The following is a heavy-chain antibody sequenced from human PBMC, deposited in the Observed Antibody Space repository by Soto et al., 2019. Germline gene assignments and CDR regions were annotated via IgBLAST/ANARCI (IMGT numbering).Heavy chain of an antibody. V-gene: IGHV1-18*01. Sequence: QVPLVQSGAEVKKPGASVKVSCKASGYTFSTHGISWVRQAPGQGLEWMGWISAYSGDSNYARKLQGRVTLTTDTSTSTAYMELRSLTSDDTAVYFCARDEREYCSGASCPYFDYWGQGTLVTVSS. D-gene: IGHD2-15*01. CDR1: GYTFSTHG. J-gene: IGHJ4*02. CDR3: ARDEREYCSGASCPYFDY. CDR2: ISAYSGDS.